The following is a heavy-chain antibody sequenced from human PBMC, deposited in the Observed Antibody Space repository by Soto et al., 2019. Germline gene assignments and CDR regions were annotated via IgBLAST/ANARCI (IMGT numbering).Heavy chain of an antibody. CDR3: AVPYYDILTGYYTSVLWSGMDV. D-gene: IGHD3-9*01. CDR1: GFTFSSYA. J-gene: IGHJ6*04. CDR2: ISGSGGST. V-gene: IGHV3-23*01. Sequence: EVQLLESGGGLVQPGGSLRLSCAASGFTFSSYAMSWVRQAPGKGLEWVSAISGSGGSTYYADSVKGRFTISRDNSKNTLYLQMNGLRAEDTAVYYCAVPYYDILTGYYTSVLWSGMDVWGKGTTVTVSS.